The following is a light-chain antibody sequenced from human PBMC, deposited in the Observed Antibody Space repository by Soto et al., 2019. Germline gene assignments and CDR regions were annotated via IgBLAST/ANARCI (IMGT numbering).Light chain of an antibody. V-gene: IGKV3-15*01. CDR2: DAS. CDR1: QSVRNN. J-gene: IGKJ1*01. Sequence: EIVMTQSPGTLSVSPGERVTLSCRASQSVRNNLAWYQQKPGQGPRLLIYDASTRATGIPARFSGSGSGTEFTLTISSLQSEDFAVYYCQQWNDWPWTFGQGTKVEIK. CDR3: QQWNDWPWT.